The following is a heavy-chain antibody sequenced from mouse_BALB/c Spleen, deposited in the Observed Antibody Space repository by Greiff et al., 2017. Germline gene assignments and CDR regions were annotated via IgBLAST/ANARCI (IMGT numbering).Heavy chain of an antibody. J-gene: IGHJ1*01. D-gene: IGHD1-1*01. V-gene: IGHV3-2*02. CDR3: ASYGYWYFDV. CDR2: ISYSGST. Sequence: EVQLVESGPGLVKPSQSLSLTCTVTGYSITSDYAWNWIRQFPGNKLEWMGYISYSGSTSYNPSLKSRISITRDTSKNQFFLQLNSVTTEDTATYYCASYGYWYFDVWGAGTTVTVSS. CDR1: GYSITSDYA.